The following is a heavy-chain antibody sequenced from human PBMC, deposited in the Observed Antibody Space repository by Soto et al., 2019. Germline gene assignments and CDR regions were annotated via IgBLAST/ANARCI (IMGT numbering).Heavy chain of an antibody. J-gene: IGHJ4*02. CDR2: IKQDGSEK. V-gene: IGHV3-7*05. CDR3: ARVARWLRLGYYFDY. CDR1: GFTFSSYW. D-gene: IGHD5-12*01. Sequence: GGSLRLSCAASGFTFSSYWMSWVRQAPGKGLEWVANIKQDGSEKYYVDSVKGRFTISRDNAKNSLYLQMNSLRAEDTALYYCARVARWLRLGYYFDYWGQGTLVTVSS.